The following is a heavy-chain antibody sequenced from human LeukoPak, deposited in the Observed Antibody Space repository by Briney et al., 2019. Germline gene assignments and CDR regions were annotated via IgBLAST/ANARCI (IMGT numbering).Heavy chain of an antibody. Sequence: GGSLRLSCAASGFTFSSYGMHWVRQAPGKGLEGVAVIWYDGSNTYYADSVKGRFTISRDNSKNTLYMQMDSLRAEDTAVYYCARDPGVRWLVGFDYWGQGTLVTVSS. CDR2: IWYDGSNT. V-gene: IGHV3-33*01. D-gene: IGHD6-19*01. CDR1: GFTFSSYG. CDR3: ARDPGVRWLVGFDY. J-gene: IGHJ4*02.